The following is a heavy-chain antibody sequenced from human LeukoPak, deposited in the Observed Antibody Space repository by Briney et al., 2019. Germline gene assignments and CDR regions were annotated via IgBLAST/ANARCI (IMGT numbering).Heavy chain of an antibody. V-gene: IGHV1-2*02. CDR2: IDPNSGGT. Sequence: GASVKVSCKASGYTFTDYYVHWVRQAPGQGLEWMGWIDPNSGGTNYAQKFQGRVTMTRDTSISTAYMELSRLRSDDTAVYYCARVEMTTLIDYWGQGTLVTVSS. CDR1: GYTFTDYY. D-gene: IGHD5-24*01. J-gene: IGHJ4*02. CDR3: ARVEMTTLIDY.